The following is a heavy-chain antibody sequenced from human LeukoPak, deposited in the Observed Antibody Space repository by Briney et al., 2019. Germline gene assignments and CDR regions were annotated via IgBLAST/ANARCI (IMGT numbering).Heavy chain of an antibody. V-gene: IGHV1-46*01. Sequence: ASVKVSCKAFGYTLTSYYLHWVRQAPGQGLEWMGIMNPSGGSTSYAQKFHGRVTMTRDTSTSTVYMELSSLRSVDTAVYYCARVLGAYSDYEGLKYWGQGTLVTVSS. D-gene: IGHD5-12*01. CDR2: MNPSGGST. CDR3: ARVLGAYSDYEGLKY. J-gene: IGHJ4*02. CDR1: GYTLTSYY.